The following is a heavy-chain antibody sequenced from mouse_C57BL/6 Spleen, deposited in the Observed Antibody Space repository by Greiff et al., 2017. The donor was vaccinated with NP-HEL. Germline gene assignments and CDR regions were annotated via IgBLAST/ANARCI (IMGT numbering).Heavy chain of an antibody. CDR3: ARSPYDYDGGWFAY. Sequence: QVQLMESGAELVRPGTSVKVSCKASGYAFTNYLIEWVKQRPGQGLEWIGVINPGSGGTNYNEKFKGKATLTADNSSSTAYMQLSILTSEDSAVYFCARSPYDYDGGWFAYWGQGTLVTVSA. D-gene: IGHD2-4*01. J-gene: IGHJ3*01. CDR2: INPGSGGT. V-gene: IGHV1-54*01. CDR1: GYAFTNYL.